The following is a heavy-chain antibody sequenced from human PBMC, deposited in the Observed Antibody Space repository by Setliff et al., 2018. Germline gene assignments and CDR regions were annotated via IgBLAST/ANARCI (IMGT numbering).Heavy chain of an antibody. V-gene: IGHV1-69*10. CDR3: AKMFGDYSSRWYGVGEDY. J-gene: IGHJ4*02. D-gene: IGHD6-13*01. CDR1: GDTFSKHG. Sequence: SVKVSCKASGDTFSKHGISWVRQAPGQGLEWMGGLIPMIGRVNYAQRFQGRVSMTADKFTNTAYMELNSLRSEDTAVYCCAKMFGDYSSRWYGVGEDYWGQGTLVTVSS. CDR2: LIPMIGRV.